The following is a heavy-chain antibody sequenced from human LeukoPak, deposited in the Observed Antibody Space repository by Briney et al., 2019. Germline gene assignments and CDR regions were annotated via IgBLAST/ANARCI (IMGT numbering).Heavy chain of an antibody. CDR3: AKGPYGDYVEAFDI. V-gene: IGHV3-53*05. D-gene: IGHD4-17*01. CDR1: GFTVSSNS. Sequence: GGSLRLSCTVSGFTVSSNSMSWVRQAPGKGLEWVSFIYSGGNTHYSDSVKGRFTISRDNSKNTLYLQMNSLRPEDTAVYYCAKGPYGDYVEAFDIWGQGTMVTVSS. J-gene: IGHJ3*02. CDR2: IYSGGNT.